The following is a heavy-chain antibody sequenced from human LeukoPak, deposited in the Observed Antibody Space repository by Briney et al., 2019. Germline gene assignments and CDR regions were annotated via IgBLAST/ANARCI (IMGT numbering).Heavy chain of an antibody. Sequence: ASVKVSCKASGGTFSSYAISWVRQAPGQGLEWMGWISVYNGKTNYAQKLQGRVTMTTDTSTSTAYMELRSLRSDDTAVYYCVRDKAGCCYDYWGQGTLVTVSS. CDR3: VRDKAGCCYDY. CDR2: ISVYNGKT. D-gene: IGHD2-15*01. J-gene: IGHJ4*02. CDR1: GGTFSSYA. V-gene: IGHV1-18*01.